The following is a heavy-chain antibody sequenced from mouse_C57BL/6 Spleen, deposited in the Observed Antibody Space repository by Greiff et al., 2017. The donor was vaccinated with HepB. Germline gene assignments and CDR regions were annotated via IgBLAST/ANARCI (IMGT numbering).Heavy chain of an antibody. V-gene: IGHV1-81*01. J-gene: IGHJ4*01. CDR2: IYPRSGNT. Sequence: VQLQESGAELARPGASVKLSCKASGYTFTSYGISWVKQSTGQGLEWIGEIYPRSGNTYYNEKFKGKATLTADKSSSTAYMELRSLTSEDSAVYFCARMRANGYYDYAMDYWGQGTSVTVSS. CDR1: GYTFTSYG. D-gene: IGHD2-3*01. CDR3: ARMRANGYYDYAMDY.